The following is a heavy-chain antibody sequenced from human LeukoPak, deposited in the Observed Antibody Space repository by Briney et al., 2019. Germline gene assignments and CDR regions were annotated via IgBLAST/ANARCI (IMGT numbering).Heavy chain of an antibody. CDR2: IYTSGSA. D-gene: IGHD6-19*01. V-gene: IGHV4-4*07. J-gene: IGHJ4*02. CDR3: ARAVAGTGIDY. CDR1: GDSISSYS. Sequence: PSETLSLTCTVSGDSISSYSWSWIRQPAGKGLEWIGRIYTSGSAKYNPSLKSRVTISVDTSKNQFSLKLSSVTAADTAVYYCARAVAGTGIDYWGQGTLVTVSS.